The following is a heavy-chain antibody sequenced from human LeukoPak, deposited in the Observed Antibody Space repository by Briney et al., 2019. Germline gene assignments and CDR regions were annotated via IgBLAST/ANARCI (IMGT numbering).Heavy chain of an antibody. CDR3: ARIPPNCSGGSCYSYYFDY. D-gene: IGHD2-15*01. J-gene: IGHJ4*02. V-gene: IGHV4-4*02. Sequence: SGTLSLTCAVSGGSISSSDWWSWVRQPPGKGLEWIGEIYRSGSTSYNPSLKSRVTISVDKSKNQFSLKLSSVTAADTAVYYCARIPPNCSGGSCYSYYFDYWGQGTLVTVSS. CDR1: GGSISSSDW. CDR2: IYRSGST.